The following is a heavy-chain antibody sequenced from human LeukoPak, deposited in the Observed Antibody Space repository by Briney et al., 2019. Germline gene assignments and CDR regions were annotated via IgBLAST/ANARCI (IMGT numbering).Heavy chain of an antibody. V-gene: IGHV3-21*01. CDR2: ISSYSSYI. Sequence: GGSLRLSCAASGFPFSNYNMNWLRQAPGKGLEWVSSISSYSSYIYYADSVKDRFTISRQNAKNSLSLQINSLRDEDMAVYYCARGVITMVRGVSTTADDIDIWGQGTMVTVSS. J-gene: IGHJ3*02. D-gene: IGHD3-10*01. CDR3: ARGVITMVRGVSTTADDIDI. CDR1: GFPFSNYN.